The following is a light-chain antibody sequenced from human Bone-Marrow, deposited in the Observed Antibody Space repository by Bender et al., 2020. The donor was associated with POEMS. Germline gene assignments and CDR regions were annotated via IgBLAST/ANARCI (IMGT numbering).Light chain of an antibody. CDR1: TSDIADYDY. V-gene: IGLV2-14*03. J-gene: IGLJ3*02. CDR2: DVT. CDR3: TSYTTSSSLV. Sequence: QSALTQPASVSGSPGQSITISCTGTTSDIADYDYVSWYQHHPGKVPKLLIYDVTDRPSGISNRFSGSKSGNTASLTISGLQVEDEADYYCTSYTTSSSLVFGGGTKLTVL.